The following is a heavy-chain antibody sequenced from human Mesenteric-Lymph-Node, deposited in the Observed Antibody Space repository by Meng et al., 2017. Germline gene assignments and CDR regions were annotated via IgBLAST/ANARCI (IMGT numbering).Heavy chain of an antibody. D-gene: IGHD3-9*01. CDR2: INHSGST. CDR3: ARSRLARFDY. CDR1: GGSFSGYY. V-gene: IGHV4-34*09. J-gene: IGHJ4*02. Sequence: QVQLQEPGPGLVKPSQTLSLTCAVYGGSFSGYYWSWIRQPPGKGLEWIGEINHSGSTNYNPSLKSRVTISVDKSKNQFSLKLSSVTAADTAVYYCARSRLARFDYWGQGTLVTVSS.